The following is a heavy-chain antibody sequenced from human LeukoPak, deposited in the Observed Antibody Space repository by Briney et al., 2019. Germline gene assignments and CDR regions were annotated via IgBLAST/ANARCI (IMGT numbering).Heavy chain of an antibody. CDR2: ISSSSSYI. V-gene: IGHV3-21*01. Sequence: PGGSLRLSCAASGFTFSSYAMSWVRQAPGKGLEWVSSISSSSSYIYYADSVKGRFTISRDNAKNSLYLQMNSLRAEDTAVYYCARDRRSSGWSGGGAFDIWGQGTMVTVSP. CDR3: ARDRRSSGWSGGGAFDI. J-gene: IGHJ3*02. D-gene: IGHD6-19*01. CDR1: GFTFSSYA.